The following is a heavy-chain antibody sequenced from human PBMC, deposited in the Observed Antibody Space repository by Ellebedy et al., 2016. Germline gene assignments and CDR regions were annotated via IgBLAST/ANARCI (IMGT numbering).Heavy chain of an antibody. D-gene: IGHD1-26*01. CDR1: GFTFSDHY. Sequence: GGSLRLSXAVSGFTFSDHYMDWVRQAPGKGLEWVGRTRNKANGYTTEYAASVKGRFTISRDDSKNSLYLQMNSLKTEDTAVYYCARSGGSYSNFDSWGQGTLVTVSS. CDR3: ARSGGSYSNFDS. V-gene: IGHV3-72*01. J-gene: IGHJ4*02. CDR2: TRNKANGYTT.